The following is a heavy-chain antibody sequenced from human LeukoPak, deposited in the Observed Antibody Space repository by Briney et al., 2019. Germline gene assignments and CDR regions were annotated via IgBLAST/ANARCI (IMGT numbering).Heavy chain of an antibody. J-gene: IGHJ6*02. Sequence: GGSLRLSCAGSGFTFSSYAMSWVRQAPGKGLEWVSTISGSGGAGTYYADSVKGRFTVSRDNSRNTLYLPMNSLRAENTAVYYCVKDRGGSPFYGMDVWGQGTTVTVSS. CDR2: ISGSGGAGT. CDR1: GFTFSSYA. V-gene: IGHV3-23*01. CDR3: VKDRGGSPFYGMDV. D-gene: IGHD1-26*01.